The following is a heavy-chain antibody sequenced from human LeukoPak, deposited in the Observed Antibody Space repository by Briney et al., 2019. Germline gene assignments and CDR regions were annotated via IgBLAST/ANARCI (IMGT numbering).Heavy chain of an antibody. J-gene: IGHJ4*02. Sequence: GGSLRLSCAASGFAFSGYSMNWVRQAPGKGLEWLSYISSGSSTIYYADSVKGRFTISRDNAKNSLYLQMNSLRAGDTAVYYCARSRTGNYFDYWGQGTLVTASS. V-gene: IGHV3-48*01. CDR3: ARSRTGNYFDY. CDR2: ISSGSSTI. D-gene: IGHD2-8*02. CDR1: GFAFSGYS.